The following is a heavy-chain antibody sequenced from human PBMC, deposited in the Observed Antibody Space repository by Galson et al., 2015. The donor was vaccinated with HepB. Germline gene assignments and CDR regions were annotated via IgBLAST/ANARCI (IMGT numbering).Heavy chain of an antibody. V-gene: IGHV3-33*08. Sequence: SLRLSCAASGFTFSSYGMHWVRQAPGKGLEWVAVIWYDGSNKYYADSVKGRFTISRDNSKNTLYLQMNSLRAEDTAVYYCARDSSTYYDILTGRKNWYFDLWGRGTLVTVSS. D-gene: IGHD3-9*01. CDR3: ARDSSTYYDILTGRKNWYFDL. CDR1: GFTFSSYG. J-gene: IGHJ2*01. CDR2: IWYDGSNK.